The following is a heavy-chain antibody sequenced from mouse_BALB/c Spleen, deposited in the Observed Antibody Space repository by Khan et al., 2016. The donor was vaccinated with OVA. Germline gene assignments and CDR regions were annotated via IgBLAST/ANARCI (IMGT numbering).Heavy chain of an antibody. CDR2: INPYNDGT. CDR3: AGCGDYASSFCWYFDV. J-gene: IGHJ1*01. D-gene: IGHD1-1*01. Sequence: VRLQQSGPELVKPGASVKMSCKASGYTFTSYVMHWVKQKPGQGLEWIGYINPYNDGTKYNEKFKGKATLTSDKSSSTAYMELSSLTSEDSAVYYCAGCGDYASSFCWYFDVWGAGTTVTVSS. CDR1: GYTFTSYV. V-gene: IGHV1S136*01.